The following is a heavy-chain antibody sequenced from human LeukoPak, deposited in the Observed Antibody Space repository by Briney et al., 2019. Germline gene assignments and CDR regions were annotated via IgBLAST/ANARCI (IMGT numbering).Heavy chain of an antibody. J-gene: IGHJ5*02. CDR2: IYSGGST. CDR3: ARSPGNWEEVGWFDP. V-gene: IGHV3-66*02. D-gene: IGHD7-27*01. Sequence: GRSLRLSCAASGFTVSSNYMSWVRQAPGKGLEWVSVIYSGGSTYYADSVKGRFTISRDNSKNTLYLQMNSLRAEDTAVYYCARSPGNWEEVGWFDPWGQGTLVTVSS. CDR1: GFTVSSNY.